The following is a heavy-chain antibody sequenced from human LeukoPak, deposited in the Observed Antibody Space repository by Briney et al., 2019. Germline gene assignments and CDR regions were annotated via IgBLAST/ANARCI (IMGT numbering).Heavy chain of an antibody. CDR3: AKDLFAVAGLYYFDY. Sequence: SVKVSCKASGGTFSSYAISWVRQAPGQGLEWMGGIIPIFCTANYAQKFQGRVTITADESTSTAYMELSSLRAEDTAVYYCAKDLFAVAGLYYFDYWGQGTLVTVSS. D-gene: IGHD6-19*01. CDR1: GGTFSSYA. CDR2: IIPIFCTA. V-gene: IGHV1-69*13. J-gene: IGHJ4*02.